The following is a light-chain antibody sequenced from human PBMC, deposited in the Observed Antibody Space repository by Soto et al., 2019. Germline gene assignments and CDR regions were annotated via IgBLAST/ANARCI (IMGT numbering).Light chain of an antibody. Sequence: QSVLTQPPSASGSPGQSVTMSCTGTSSDVGRYNYVSWYQHHPGKAPKLIIYDVSQRPSGVPDRFSGSKSGNTASLTVSGLQAEDEADYYCNSYADSNTYVFGTGTKVTVL. CDR2: DVS. CDR3: NSYADSNTYV. CDR1: SSDVGRYNY. V-gene: IGLV2-8*01. J-gene: IGLJ1*01.